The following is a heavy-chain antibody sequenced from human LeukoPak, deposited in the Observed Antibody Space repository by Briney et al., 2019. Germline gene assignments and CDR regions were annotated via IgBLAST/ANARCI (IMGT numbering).Heavy chain of an antibody. V-gene: IGHV3-23*01. CDR1: GSTFSTYA. CDR3: AKVIGDPFY. D-gene: IGHD4-17*01. CDR2: ISGSGGST. J-gene: IGHJ4*02. Sequence: GGSLRLSCVASGSTFSTYAMNWVRQAPGKRLEWVSAISGSGGSTSYVDSMKGRFTISRDNSKNTLYLQMSSLRAEDTAVYYCAKVIGDPFYWGQGTLVTVSS.